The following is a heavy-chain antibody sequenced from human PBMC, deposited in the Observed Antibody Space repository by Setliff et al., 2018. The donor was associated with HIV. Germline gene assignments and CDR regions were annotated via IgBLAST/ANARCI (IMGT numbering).Heavy chain of an antibody. V-gene: IGHV3-23*01. CDR2: VSGGGGST. CDR1: GFTFSSYS. D-gene: IGHD3-22*01. J-gene: IGHJ5*02. Sequence: QPGGSLRLSCAASGFTFSSYSMNWVRQAPGKGLEWVSAVSGGGGSTYYADSVKGRFTISRDNSKNTLYLQMNSLRVEDTAVYYCAKERNPYYYDTSGYSWFDPWGQGTLVTVSS. CDR3: AKERNPYYYDTSGYSWFDP.